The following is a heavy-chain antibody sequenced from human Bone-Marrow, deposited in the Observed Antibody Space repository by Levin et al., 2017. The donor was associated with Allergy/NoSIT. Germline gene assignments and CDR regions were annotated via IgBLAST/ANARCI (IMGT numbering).Heavy chain of an antibody. CDR3: ARAGALTYYDILTGYYGVDY. J-gene: IGHJ4*02. Sequence: SCAASGFTFSSYEMNWVRQAPGKGLEWVSYISSSGSTIYYADSVKGRFTISRDNAKNSLYLQMNSLRAEDTAVYYCARAGALTYYDILTGYYGVDYWGQGTLVTVSS. V-gene: IGHV3-48*03. CDR1: GFTFSSYE. D-gene: IGHD3-9*01. CDR2: ISSSGSTI.